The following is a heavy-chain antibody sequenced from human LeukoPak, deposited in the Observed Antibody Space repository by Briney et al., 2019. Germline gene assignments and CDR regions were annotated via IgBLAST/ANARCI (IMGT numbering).Heavy chain of an antibody. CDR1: GFTFSSYW. D-gene: IGHD1-26*01. CDR3: ARDPYSGSYGNYYYYFMDV. V-gene: IGHV3-7*01. Sequence: PGGSLRLSCAASGFTFSSYWMSWVRQAPGKGLEWVANIKKDGSEKYYVDSVKGRFTISRDNAKKSLYLQMNSLGAEDTAVYYCARDPYSGSYGNYYYYFMDVWGKGTTVTISS. J-gene: IGHJ6*03. CDR2: IKKDGSEK.